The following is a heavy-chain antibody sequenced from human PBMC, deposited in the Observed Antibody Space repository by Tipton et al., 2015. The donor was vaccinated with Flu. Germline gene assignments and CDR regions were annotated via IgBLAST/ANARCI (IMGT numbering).Heavy chain of an antibody. Sequence: SLRLSCAASGFTFSSYAMHWVRQAPGKGLEWVAVISYDGSNKYYADSVKGRFTISRDNSKNTLYLQMNSLRAEDTAVYYCARDHAGYCSGGSCYGDSGFDYWGQGTLVTVSS. CDR1: GFTFSSYA. V-gene: IGHV3-30-3*01. D-gene: IGHD2-15*01. CDR3: ARDHAGYCSGGSCYGDSGFDY. J-gene: IGHJ4*02. CDR2: ISYDGSNK.